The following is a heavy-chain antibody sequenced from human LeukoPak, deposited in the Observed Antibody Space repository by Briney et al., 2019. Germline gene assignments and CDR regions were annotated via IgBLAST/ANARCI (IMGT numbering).Heavy chain of an antibody. CDR1: GFTFSSYW. D-gene: IGHD3-22*01. CDR3: ARDWDYDSSGYSKNDAFDI. J-gene: IGHJ3*02. V-gene: IGHV3-7*01. Sequence: GGSLRLSCAASGFTFSSYWMSWVRQAPGKGLEWVANIKQDGSEKYYVDSVKGRFTISRDNAKNSLYLQMNSLRAEDTAVYYCARDWDYDSSGYSKNDAFDIWGQGTMVTVSS. CDR2: IKQDGSEK.